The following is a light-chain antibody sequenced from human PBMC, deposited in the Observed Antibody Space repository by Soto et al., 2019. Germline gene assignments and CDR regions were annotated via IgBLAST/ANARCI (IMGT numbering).Light chain of an antibody. V-gene: IGKV1-9*01. CDR3: QQRHSYPIT. Sequence: DLQLTQSPSFLSASVGDGITISCRASQDISGYLAWYQQKPGKAPKLLIHTASTLQSGVPSRFSGSGAGAEFTLTISSLQPEDFATYYCQQRHSYPITFGQGTRLEIK. CDR1: QDISGY. CDR2: TAS. J-gene: IGKJ5*01.